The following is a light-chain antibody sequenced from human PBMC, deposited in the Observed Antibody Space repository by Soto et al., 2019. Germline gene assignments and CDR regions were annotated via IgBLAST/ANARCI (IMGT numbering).Light chain of an antibody. V-gene: IGKV3-11*01. CDR1: QIVSRY. CDR3: QHRSNWPPANT. J-gene: IGKJ5*01. Sequence: IGFTQSPATMSLSPGESATLSCKASQIVSRYLAWYQQKPGQDPRLLIYDASNRYTGIPVRFSGSGSGTDFALTIISLEPEDFAVAYCQHRSNWPPANTFGQGTQLEIK. CDR2: DAS.